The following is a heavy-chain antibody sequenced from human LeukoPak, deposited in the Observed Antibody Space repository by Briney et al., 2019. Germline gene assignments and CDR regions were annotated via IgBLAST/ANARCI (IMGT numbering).Heavy chain of an antibody. V-gene: IGHV4-39*01. J-gene: IGHJ4*02. Sequence: SETLSLTCTVSGGSIDSRSYYWDWIRQAPGKGLEWIGTIYHSGSTEYNPSLKSRVAIFVDTSKNQFSLKLSPVTAADTAVYYCARQPDGRQVVLWGQGTLATVSS. CDR1: GGSIDSRSYY. D-gene: IGHD2-15*01. CDR2: IYHSGST. CDR3: ARQPDGRQVVL.